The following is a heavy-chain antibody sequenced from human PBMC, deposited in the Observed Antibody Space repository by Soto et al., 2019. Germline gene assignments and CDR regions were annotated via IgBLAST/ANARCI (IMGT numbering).Heavy chain of an antibody. D-gene: IGHD3-22*01. V-gene: IGHV3-33*01. Sequence: QVQLVESGGGVVQPGRSLRLSCAASGFTFSSYGMHWVRQAPGKGLEWVAVIWYDGSNKYYADSVKGRFTISRDNSKNTLYLQMNSLRAEDTAVYYCARPNSGYWVNDAFDIWGQGTMVTVSS. CDR1: GFTFSSYG. CDR2: IWYDGSNK. CDR3: ARPNSGYWVNDAFDI. J-gene: IGHJ3*02.